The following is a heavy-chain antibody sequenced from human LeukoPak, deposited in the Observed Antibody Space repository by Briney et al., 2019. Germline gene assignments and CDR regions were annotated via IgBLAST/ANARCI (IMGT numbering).Heavy chain of an antibody. D-gene: IGHD3-22*01. J-gene: IGHJ4*02. CDR3: ARVGSYYYDSSGYYTFDY. CDR1: GYSISSCYY. CDR2: IYHSGST. Sequence: SETLSLTCAVSGYSISSCYYWGWIRQPPGKGLEWIGSIYHSGSTYYNPSLKSQVTISVDTSKNQFSLKLSSVTAADTAVYYCARVGSYYYDSSGYYTFDYWGQGTLVTVSS. V-gene: IGHV4-38-2*01.